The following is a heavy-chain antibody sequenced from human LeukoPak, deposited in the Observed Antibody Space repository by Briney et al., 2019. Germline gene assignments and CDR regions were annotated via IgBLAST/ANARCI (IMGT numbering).Heavy chain of an antibody. V-gene: IGHV3-7*01. CDR2: MKEDGGEI. Sequence: GGSLRLSCEASAFTFSSYWMSWVRQAPGKGLEWVANMKEDGGEINYVDSVKGRLTISRDNAKNSLFLQMNSLRVEDTAVYYCARDRGYFTFDYWGQGTLVTVSS. J-gene: IGHJ4*02. D-gene: IGHD3-22*01. CDR3: ARDRGYFTFDY. CDR1: AFTFSSYW.